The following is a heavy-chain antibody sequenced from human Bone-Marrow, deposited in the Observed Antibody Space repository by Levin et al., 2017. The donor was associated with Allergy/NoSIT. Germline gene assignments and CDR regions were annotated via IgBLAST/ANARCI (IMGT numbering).Heavy chain of an antibody. J-gene: IGHJ3*02. CDR1: GGSFSGYY. CDR3: ARRQGFGEYDFWSGYYTKRAGAFDI. Sequence: SQTLSLTCAVYGGSFSGYYWSWIRQPPGKGLEWIGEINHSGSTNYNPSLKSRVTISVDTSKNQFSLKLSSVTAADTAVYYCARRQGFGEYDFWSGYYTKRAGAFDIWGQGTMVTVSS. CDR2: INHSGST. V-gene: IGHV4-34*01. D-gene: IGHD3-3*01.